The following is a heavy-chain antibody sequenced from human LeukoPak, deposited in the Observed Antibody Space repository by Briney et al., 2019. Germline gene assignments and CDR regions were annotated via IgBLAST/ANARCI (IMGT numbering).Heavy chain of an antibody. J-gene: IGHJ4*02. V-gene: IGHV1-18*01. Sequence: GASVKVSCKASGYSFTSYGITWVRQAPGQGLEWMGWISTYTGNTNCAQNLQGRVTMTTDTSTSTAYMELRSLRSDDTAVYYCARAGYSSGRSDFDYWGQGTLVTVSS. CDR2: ISTYTGNT. CDR1: GYSFTSYG. CDR3: ARAGYSSGRSDFDY. D-gene: IGHD6-25*01.